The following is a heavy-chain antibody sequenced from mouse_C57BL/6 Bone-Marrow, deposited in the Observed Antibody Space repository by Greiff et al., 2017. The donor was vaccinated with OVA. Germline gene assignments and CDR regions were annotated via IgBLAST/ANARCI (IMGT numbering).Heavy chain of an antibody. D-gene: IGHD2-1*01. CDR2: INPYNGGT. J-gene: IGHJ1*03. V-gene: IGHV1-19*01. CDR3: TRRGFYYGNPCFDV. CDR1: GYTFTDYY. Sequence: EVKLVESGPVLVKPGASVKMSCKASGYTFTDYYMNWVKQSHGKSLEWIGVINPYNGGTSYNQKFKGKATLTVDKSSSTAYMELNSLTNEDSAVYYCTRRGFYYGNPCFDVWGTGTTVTVSS.